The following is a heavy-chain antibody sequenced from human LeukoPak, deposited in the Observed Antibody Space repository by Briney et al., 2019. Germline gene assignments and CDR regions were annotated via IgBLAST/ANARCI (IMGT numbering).Heavy chain of an antibody. J-gene: IGHJ4*02. CDR3: AKDSNDFWSGYYPAGYFDY. CDR2: IWYDGSNK. D-gene: IGHD3-3*01. Sequence: PGRSLRLSCAVSGFTFSSYGMHWVRQAPGKGLEWVAVIWYDGSNKYYADSVKGRFTISRDNSKNTLYLQMNSLRAEDTAVYYCAKDSNDFWSGYYPAGYFDYWGQGTLVTVSS. V-gene: IGHV3-33*06. CDR1: GFTFSSYG.